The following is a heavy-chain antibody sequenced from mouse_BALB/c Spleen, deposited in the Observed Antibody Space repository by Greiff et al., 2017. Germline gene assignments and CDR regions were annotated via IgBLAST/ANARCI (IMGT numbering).Heavy chain of an antibody. CDR2: ISYSGST. CDR1: GYSITSYYA. V-gene: IGHV3-2*02. Sequence: EVKLEESGPGLVKPSQSLSLTCTVTGYSITSYYAWNWIRQFPGNKLEWMGYISYSGSTSYNPSLKSRISITRDTSKNQFFLQLNSVTTEDTATYYCARGYDYDGDAMDYWGQGTSVTVSS. J-gene: IGHJ4*01. CDR3: ARGYDYDGDAMDY. D-gene: IGHD2-4*01.